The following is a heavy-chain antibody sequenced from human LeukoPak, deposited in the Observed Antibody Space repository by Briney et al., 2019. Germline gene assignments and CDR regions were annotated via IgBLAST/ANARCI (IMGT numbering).Heavy chain of an antibody. J-gene: IGHJ4*02. D-gene: IGHD3-10*01. Sequence: GGSLRLSCAASGFTFSSYAMNWVRQAPGKGLEWVSAISGSGGNTYYADSVKGRFTISRDNSKNPLYLEMNSLRAEDTAVYYCAKGGRGSGSYNYFDYWGQGTLVTVSS. V-gene: IGHV3-23*01. CDR2: ISGSGGNT. CDR3: AKGGRGSGSYNYFDY. CDR1: GFTFSSYA.